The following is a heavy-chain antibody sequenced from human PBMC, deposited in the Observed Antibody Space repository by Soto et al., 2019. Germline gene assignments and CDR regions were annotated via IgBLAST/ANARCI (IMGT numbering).Heavy chain of an antibody. D-gene: IGHD1-7*01. CDR1: GGSFTSNNW. J-gene: IGHJ4*02. CDR2: LYRTGST. CDR3: ASRDPGTSVDY. Sequence: SETLSLTFAVSGGSFTSNNWWTCVRQPPGQGLEWIGELYRTGSTNYNPSLKSRVTISLDKSENQLSLKVTSLTAADTAVYYCASRDPGTSVDYWGQGTLVTVSS. V-gene: IGHV4-4*02.